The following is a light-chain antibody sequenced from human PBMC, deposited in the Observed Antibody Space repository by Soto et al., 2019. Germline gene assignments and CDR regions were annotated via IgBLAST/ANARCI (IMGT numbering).Light chain of an antibody. V-gene: IGKV1-5*01. CDR1: QTISSW. CDR2: DAS. J-gene: IGKJ1*01. Sequence: DIQMTQSPSTLSASVGDTVTVTCRASQTISSWLAWYQQKPGKAPKLLIYDASNLQTGVPSRFSGSGSGTEFTLTISSLQPDDFATYYCQQYDVDSGTFGQGTKVDIK. CDR3: QQYDVDSGT.